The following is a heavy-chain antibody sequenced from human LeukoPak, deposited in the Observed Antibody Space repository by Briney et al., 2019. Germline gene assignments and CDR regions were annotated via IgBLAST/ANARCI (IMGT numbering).Heavy chain of an antibody. Sequence: ASVKVSCKASGYTFTGYYMHWVRQAPGQGLEWVGVINPSGGSTSYAQKFQGRVTMTRDTSTSTVYMELSRLRSEDTAVYYCARAVGATNYYGMDVWGQGTTVTVSS. CDR2: INPSGGST. CDR3: ARAVGATNYYGMDV. D-gene: IGHD1-26*01. V-gene: IGHV1-46*01. J-gene: IGHJ6*02. CDR1: GYTFTGYY.